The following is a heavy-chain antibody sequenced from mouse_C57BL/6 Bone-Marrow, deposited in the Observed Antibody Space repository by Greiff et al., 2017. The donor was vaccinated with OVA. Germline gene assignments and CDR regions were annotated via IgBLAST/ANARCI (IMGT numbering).Heavy chain of an antibody. D-gene: IGHD2-5*01. CDR3: ARDGYSNSAWFAY. CDR1: GYTFTSYW. V-gene: IGHV1-55*01. Sequence: QVQLQQPGAELVKPGASVKMSCKASGYTFTSYWITWVKQRPGQGLEWIGDIYPGSGSPNYNEQFKSKATLTVDTSSSTAYMQRSSLTSEDSSVYYCARDGYSNSAWFAYWGQGTLVTVSA. CDR2: IYPGSGSP. J-gene: IGHJ3*01.